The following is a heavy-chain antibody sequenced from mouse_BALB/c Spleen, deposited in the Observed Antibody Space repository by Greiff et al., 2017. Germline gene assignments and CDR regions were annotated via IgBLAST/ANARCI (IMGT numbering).Heavy chain of an antibody. D-gene: IGHD1-1*01. CDR1: GYTFTSYC. J-gene: IGHJ2*01. Sequence: QVQLQQSGAELAKPGASVKMSCKASGYTFTSYCMHWVKQRPGQGLEWIGYINPSTGYTEYNQKFKDKATLTADKSSSTAYMQLSSLTSEDSAVYYCARDYYGSSSDYWGQGTTLTVSS. CDR2: INPSTGYT. CDR3: ARDYYGSSSDY. V-gene: IGHV1-7*01.